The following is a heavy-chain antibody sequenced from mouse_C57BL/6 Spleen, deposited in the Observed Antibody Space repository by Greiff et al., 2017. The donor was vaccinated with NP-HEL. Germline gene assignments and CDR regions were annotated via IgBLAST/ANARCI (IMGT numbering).Heavy chain of an antibody. CDR3: ARSHYYGSSLWYFDV. CDR1: GYAFSSSW. CDR2: IYPGDGDT. Sequence: QVQLKQSGPELVKPGASVKISCKASGYAFSSSWMNWVKQRPGKGLEWIGRIYPGDGDTNYNGKFKGKATLTADKSSSTAYMQLSSLTSEDAAVYFCARSHYYGSSLWYFDVWGTGTTVTVSS. D-gene: IGHD1-1*01. V-gene: IGHV1-82*01. J-gene: IGHJ1*03.